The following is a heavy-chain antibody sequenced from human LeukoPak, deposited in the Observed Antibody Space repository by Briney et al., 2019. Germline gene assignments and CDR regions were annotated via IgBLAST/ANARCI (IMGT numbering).Heavy chain of an antibody. D-gene: IGHD6-6*01. V-gene: IGHV1-3*01. CDR3: ARESGYSSSSEY. CDR2: INAGNGNT. J-gene: IGHJ4*02. Sequence: ASVKVSCKASGYTFTSYAMHWVRQAPGHRLEWMGWINAGNGNTKYSQKFQGRVTITRDTSASTAYMELSSLRSEDTAVYYCARESGYSSSSEYWGQGTLVTVSS. CDR1: GYTFTSYA.